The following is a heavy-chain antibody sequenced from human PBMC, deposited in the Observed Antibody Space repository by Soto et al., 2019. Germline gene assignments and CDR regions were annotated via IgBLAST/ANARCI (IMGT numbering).Heavy chain of an antibody. Sequence: GESLKISCKASGYSFSTHWVGWVRQMPGKGLEWMGIIYPGDSDTRYSPSFQGQVTISADKSISTAYLQWSSLKASDTAMYYCARHGEYSSSSGWFDPWGQGTLVTVSS. V-gene: IGHV5-51*01. D-gene: IGHD6-6*01. CDR2: IYPGDSDT. J-gene: IGHJ5*02. CDR1: GYSFSTHW. CDR3: ARHGEYSSSSGWFDP.